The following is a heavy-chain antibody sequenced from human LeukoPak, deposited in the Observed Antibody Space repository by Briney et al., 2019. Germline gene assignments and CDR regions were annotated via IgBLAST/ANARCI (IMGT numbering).Heavy chain of an antibody. J-gene: IGHJ4*02. V-gene: IGHV3-23*01. CDR1: GFTFSSYA. Sequence: GGSLRLSCAASGFTFSSYAMSWVRQAPGKGLEWVSAISGSGGSTYYADSVKGRFTISRDNSKNTLYLQMNSLRAEDTAVYYCAKDGEYCSGGSCYPTFDYWGQGTLVTVSS. CDR2: ISGSGGST. CDR3: AKDGEYCSGGSCYPTFDY. D-gene: IGHD2-15*01.